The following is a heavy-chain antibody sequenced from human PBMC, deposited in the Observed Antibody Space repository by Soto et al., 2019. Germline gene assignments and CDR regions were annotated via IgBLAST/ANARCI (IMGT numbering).Heavy chain of an antibody. CDR3: ANDVHSSWYSWLSDY. CDR2: ISGSGGST. Sequence: PGGSLRLSCAASGFTLSSYAMSWVRQAPGKGLEWVSAISGSGGSTYYADSVKGRFTISRDNSKNTLYLQMNSLRAEDTAVYYCANDVHSSWYSWLSDYWSQGTLVTVSS. V-gene: IGHV3-23*01. D-gene: IGHD6-13*01. CDR1: GFTLSSYA. J-gene: IGHJ4*02.